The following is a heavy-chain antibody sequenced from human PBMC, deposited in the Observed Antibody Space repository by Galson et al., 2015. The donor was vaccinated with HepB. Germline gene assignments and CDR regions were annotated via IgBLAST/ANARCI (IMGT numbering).Heavy chain of an antibody. CDR2: IQYNGFTK. D-gene: IGHD6-25*01. V-gene: IGHV3-30*02. Sequence: SLRLSCAASGFTFSNYGMHWVRQAPGKGLEWVAYIQYNGFTKYYGDSVTGRFTISRDNSKNTLYLQMNSLRPEDTALYRCARNTPASGYHGLHYGGQGTLVTVSS. CDR1: GFTFSNYG. J-gene: IGHJ4*02. CDR3: ARNTPASGYHGLHY.